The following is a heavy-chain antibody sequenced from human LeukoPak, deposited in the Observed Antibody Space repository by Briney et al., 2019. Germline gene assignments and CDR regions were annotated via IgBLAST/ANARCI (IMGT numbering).Heavy chain of an antibody. D-gene: IGHD3-9*01. CDR1: GYTFTSYD. V-gene: IGHV1-8*01. CDR2: MNPNSGNT. Sequence: ASVKVSCKASGYTFTSYDINWVRQATGQGLEWMGWMNPNSGNTGYAQKFQGRVTMTRNTSISTAYMELSSLRSEDMAVYYCARGSRYFDWLFIDYWGQGTLVTFSS. J-gene: IGHJ4*02. CDR3: ARGSRYFDWLFIDY.